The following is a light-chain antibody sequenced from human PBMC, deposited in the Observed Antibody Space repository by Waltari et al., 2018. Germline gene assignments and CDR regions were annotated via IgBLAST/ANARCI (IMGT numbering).Light chain of an antibody. CDR1: QDISNF. Sequence: DIQLTQSPSFLSASVGDRVTITCRAGQDISNFLAWYQQKPGQAPQLLIYASSTLQSGVPSRFGGSGSGTEFTLTISSLQPEDFATYYCQQLKDSPPTFGGGTKVEIK. CDR3: QQLKDSPPT. V-gene: IGKV1-9*01. CDR2: ASS. J-gene: IGKJ4*01.